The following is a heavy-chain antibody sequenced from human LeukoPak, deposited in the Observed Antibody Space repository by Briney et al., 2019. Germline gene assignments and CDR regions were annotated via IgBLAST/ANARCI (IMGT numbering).Heavy chain of an antibody. V-gene: IGHV4-34*01. D-gene: IGHD1-26*01. Sequence: SETLSLTCAVYGGSFSDYYWNWIRQPPGKGLEWIGEINHSGDTNYNPSLKSRVTISIDTSKNQFSLRLSSVTDADTAVYYCAREGSGSYLVDYWGQGTLVTVSS. J-gene: IGHJ4*02. CDR1: GGSFSDYY. CDR2: INHSGDT. CDR3: AREGSGSYLVDY.